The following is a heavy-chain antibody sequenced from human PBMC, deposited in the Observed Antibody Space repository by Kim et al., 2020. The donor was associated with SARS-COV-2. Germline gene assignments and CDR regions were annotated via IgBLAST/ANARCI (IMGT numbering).Heavy chain of an antibody. D-gene: IGHD6-19*01. Sequence: GGSLRLSCVGSGFTFDTYGMHWVRQAPGKGLEWVSSISWNSGTIDYADSVKGRFTISKDNVKKSVYLEMNSLRTEDAALYYCARDTVCTSLAGNGICGAFDIWGQGTVVTVSS. J-gene: IGHJ3*02. CDR3: ARDTVCTSLAGNGICGAFDI. CDR1: GFTFDTYG. V-gene: IGHV3-9*01. CDR2: ISWNSGTI.